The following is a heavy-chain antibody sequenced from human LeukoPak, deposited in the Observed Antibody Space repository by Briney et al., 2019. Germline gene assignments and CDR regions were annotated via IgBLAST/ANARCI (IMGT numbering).Heavy chain of an antibody. CDR1: GFTFSSYW. CDR3: AKGSLPGIAVAGDLDY. J-gene: IGHJ4*02. Sequence: GGSLRLSCAASGFTFSSYWMSWVRQAPGKGLEWVANIKQDGSAKFYADSLKGRLTIPRDNAKNSLYLQMNSLRTEDTAVYYCAKGSLPGIAVAGDLDYWGQGTLVTVSS. CDR2: IKQDGSAK. D-gene: IGHD6-19*01. V-gene: IGHV3-7*01.